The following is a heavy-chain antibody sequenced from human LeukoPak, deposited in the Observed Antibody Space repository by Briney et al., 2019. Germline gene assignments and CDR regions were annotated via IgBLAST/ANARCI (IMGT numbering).Heavy chain of an antibody. J-gene: IGHJ4*02. D-gene: IGHD5-12*01. CDR2: ISWNSGSK. CDR3: ARGRNLVALSGYFDY. CDR1: RFTFDDYA. V-gene: IGHV3-9*01. Sequence: PGGSLRLSCAVSRFTFDDYAMHWVRQAPGKGLEWVSGISWNSGSKGYADSVKGRFTISRDNAKNSLYLQMNSLRAEDTALYYCARGRNLVALSGYFDYWGQGTLVTVSS.